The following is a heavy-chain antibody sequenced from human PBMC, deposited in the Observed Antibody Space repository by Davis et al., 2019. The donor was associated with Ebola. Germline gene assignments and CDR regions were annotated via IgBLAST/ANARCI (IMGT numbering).Heavy chain of an antibody. CDR2: ISAYNGNT. V-gene: IGHV1-8*02. J-gene: IGHJ4*02. CDR3: TRDRGGTYSFDY. Sequence: ASVKVSCKASGYTFTGYYMHWVRQAPGQGLEWMGWISAYNGNTGYAQKFQGRVTMTRNTSISTAYMEVSSLRSEDTAAYYCTRDRGGTYSFDYWGQGTLVIVSS. D-gene: IGHD1-26*01. CDR1: GYTFTGYY.